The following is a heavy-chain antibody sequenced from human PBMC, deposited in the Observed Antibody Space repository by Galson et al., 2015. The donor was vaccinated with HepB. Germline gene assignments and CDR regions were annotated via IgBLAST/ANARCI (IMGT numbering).Heavy chain of an antibody. Sequence: SLRLSCAASGFTFSSYAMHWVRQAPGKGLEWAAVISYDGSNKYYADSVKGRFTISRDNSKNTLYLQMNSLRDEDTAVYYCAREYSSSGSERSYGMDVWGPGT. V-gene: IGHV3-30-3*01. CDR1: GFTFSSYA. J-gene: IGHJ6*02. CDR2: ISYDGSNK. D-gene: IGHD6-13*01. CDR3: AREYSSSGSERSYGMDV.